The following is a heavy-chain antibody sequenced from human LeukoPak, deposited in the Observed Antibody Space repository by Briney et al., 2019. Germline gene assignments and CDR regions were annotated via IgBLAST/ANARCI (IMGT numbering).Heavy chain of an antibody. CDR2: ISGSGGST. CDR3: AKGGLEWSSHFDY. V-gene: IGHV3-23*01. D-gene: IGHD3-3*01. Sequence: QAGGSLRLSCAASGFTFSSYAMSWVRQAPGKGLEWVSAISGSGGSTHYADSVKGRFTISRDNSKNTLYLQMNSLRAEDTAVYYCAKGGLEWSSHFDYLGQGTLVTVSS. CDR1: GFTFSSYA. J-gene: IGHJ4*02.